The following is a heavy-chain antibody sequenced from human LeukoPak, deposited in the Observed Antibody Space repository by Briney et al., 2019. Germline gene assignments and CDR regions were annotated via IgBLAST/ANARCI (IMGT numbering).Heavy chain of an antibody. J-gene: IGHJ4*02. D-gene: IGHD4/OR15-4a*01. CDR1: GGSISSGSYY. Sequence: SETLSLTCTVSGGSISSGSYYWSWIRQPAGKGLEWIGRIYTSGSTNYNPSLKSRVTMSVDTSKNQFSLKLSSVTAADTAVYYCARVMVVTWGFDYWGQGTLVTVSS. CDR3: ARVMVVTWGFDY. CDR2: IYTSGST. V-gene: IGHV4-61*02.